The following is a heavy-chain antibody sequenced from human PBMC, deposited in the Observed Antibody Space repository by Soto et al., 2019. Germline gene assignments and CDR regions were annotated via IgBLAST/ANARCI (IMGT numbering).Heavy chain of an antibody. CDR1: GYTFTSYA. Sequence: QVQLVQSGAEVKNPGASVKVSCKASGYTFTSYAMHWVRQAPGQRLEWMGWINAGNGNTKYSQKFQGRVTITRDTSASTAYMELSSLRSEDTAVYYCARGEWIQLWSDHTFFDYWGQGTLVTVSS. CDR3: ARGEWIQLWSDHTFFDY. D-gene: IGHD5-18*01. J-gene: IGHJ4*02. V-gene: IGHV1-3*01. CDR2: INAGNGNT.